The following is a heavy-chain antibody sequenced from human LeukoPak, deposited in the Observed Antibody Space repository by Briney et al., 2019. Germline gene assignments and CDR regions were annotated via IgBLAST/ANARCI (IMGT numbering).Heavy chain of an antibody. CDR2: IILIFGTA. J-gene: IGHJ6*02. V-gene: IGHV1-69*13. CDR1: GGTFISYA. Sequence: SVKVSCKASGGTFISYAFSWVRLAPGQGLEWTGGIILIFGTANYAQKFQGRVTITADESTSTAYMELSSLRSEDTAVYYCARDRVPSSYYYYGMDAWGQGTTVTVSS. D-gene: IGHD3-3*01. CDR3: ARDRVPSSYYYYGMDA.